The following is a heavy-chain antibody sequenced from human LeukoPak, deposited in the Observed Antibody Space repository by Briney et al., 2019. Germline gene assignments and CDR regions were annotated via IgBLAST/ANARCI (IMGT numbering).Heavy chain of an antibody. CDR1: GFTFSSYA. CDR2: ISGSGGST. Sequence: GGSLRLSCAASGFTFSSYAMSWVRQAPGKGREWVSAISGSGGSTYYADSVKGRFTISRDNSKNTLYLQMNSLRAEDTAVYYCARAKGYCSSTSCYSAQISNPRYYYYYGMDVWGQGTTVTVSS. J-gene: IGHJ6*02. CDR3: ARAKGYCSSTSCYSAQISNPRYYYYYGMDV. D-gene: IGHD2-2*01. V-gene: IGHV3-23*01.